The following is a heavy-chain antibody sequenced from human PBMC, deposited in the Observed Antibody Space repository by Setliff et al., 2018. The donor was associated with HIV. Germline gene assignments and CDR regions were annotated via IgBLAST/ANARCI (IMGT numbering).Heavy chain of an antibody. Sequence: SETLSLTCTVSGGSISSSSYYWGWIRQPPGKGLQWIGSIYYRGRTYYNPSLKSRVTISVDTSKNQFSLKLRSVTAADTALYYCARGRYRSRWYASDHYYIDVWGKGTTVTVPS. CDR2: IYYRGRT. V-gene: IGHV4-39*01. CDR3: ARGRYRSRWYASDHYYIDV. D-gene: IGHD6-13*01. J-gene: IGHJ6*03. CDR1: GGSISSSSYY.